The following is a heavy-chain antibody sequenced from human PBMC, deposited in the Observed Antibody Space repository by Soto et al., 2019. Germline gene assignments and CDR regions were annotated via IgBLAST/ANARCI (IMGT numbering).Heavy chain of an antibody. CDR2: ISSSSSYI. Sequence: GGSLRLSCAASGFTFSSYSMNWVRQAPGKGLEWVSSISSSSSYIYYADSVKGRFTISRDNAKNSLYLQMNSLRAEDTAVYYCAREGGYYDFWSGYPIDYWGQGTLVTVSS. CDR1: GFTFSSYS. CDR3: AREGGYYDFWSGYPIDY. V-gene: IGHV3-21*01. D-gene: IGHD3-3*01. J-gene: IGHJ4*02.